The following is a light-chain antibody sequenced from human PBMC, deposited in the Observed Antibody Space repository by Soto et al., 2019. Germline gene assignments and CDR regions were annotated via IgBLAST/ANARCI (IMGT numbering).Light chain of an antibody. V-gene: IGLV2-14*01. J-gene: IGLJ1*01. Sequence: QSALTQPASVSGSPGQSITISCTGTSSDVGGYKYVSWYQQHPGKAPKLMIYEVSYRPSGVSSRFSGSKSGNTAALTISGLQAEDGADYYCSSYTSTSTYVFGSGTKLTVL. CDR1: SSDVGGYKY. CDR2: EVS. CDR3: SSYTSTSTYV.